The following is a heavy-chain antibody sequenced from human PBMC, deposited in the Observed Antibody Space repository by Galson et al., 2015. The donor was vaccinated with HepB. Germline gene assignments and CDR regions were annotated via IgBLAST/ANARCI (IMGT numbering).Heavy chain of an antibody. D-gene: IGHD3-9*01. CDR3: ARGGWGVRYFDWLLYNWFDP. V-gene: IGHV1-69*13. J-gene: IGHJ5*02. CDR2: IIPIFGTA. Sequence: SVKVSCKASGGTFSSYAISWVRQAPGQGLEWMGGIIPIFGTANYAQKFQGRVTITADESTSTAYMELSSLRSEDTAVYYCARGGWGVRYFDWLLYNWFDPWGQGTLVTVSS. CDR1: GGTFSSYA.